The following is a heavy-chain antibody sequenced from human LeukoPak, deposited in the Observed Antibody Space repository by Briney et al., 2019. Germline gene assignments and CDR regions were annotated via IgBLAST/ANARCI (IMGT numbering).Heavy chain of an antibody. Sequence: IPSETLSLTCTVSAGSISSSSYYWGWIRQPPGKGLEWIVSIYYSGSTYYNPSLKSRVTISVDTSKNQFSLKLSSVTAADTAVYYCAREFSDFWSGYTYYYYMDVWGKGTTVTVSS. CDR3: AREFSDFWSGYTYYYYMDV. D-gene: IGHD3-3*01. V-gene: IGHV4-39*01. CDR1: AGSISSSSYY. CDR2: IYYSGST. J-gene: IGHJ6*03.